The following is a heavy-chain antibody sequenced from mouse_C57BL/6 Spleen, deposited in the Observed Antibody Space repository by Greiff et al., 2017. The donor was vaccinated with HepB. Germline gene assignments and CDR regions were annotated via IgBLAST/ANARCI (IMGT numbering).Heavy chain of an antibody. CDR1: GYTFTSYW. CDR2: IDPSDSYT. CDR3: ARGDYGIFDY. J-gene: IGHJ2*01. V-gene: IGHV1-50*01. D-gene: IGHD1-1*01. Sequence: VQLQQPGAELVKPGASVKLSCKASGYTFTSYWMQWVKQRPGQGREWIGEIDPSDSYTNYNQKFKGKATLTVDTSSSTAYVQLSSLTSEDSAVYYCARGDYGIFDYWGQGTTLTVSS.